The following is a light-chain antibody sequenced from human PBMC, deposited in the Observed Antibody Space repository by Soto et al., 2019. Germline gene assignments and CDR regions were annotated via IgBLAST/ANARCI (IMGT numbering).Light chain of an antibody. Sequence: DIQMTQSPSTLSASLGGRVPLTCRASQSISSWLAWYQQKPGKAPKLLIYDASSLESGVPSRFSGSGSGTEFTLTISSLQSEDFAVYFCQQYNIWPQTFGQGTKV. J-gene: IGKJ1*01. CDR2: DAS. CDR1: QSISSW. CDR3: QQYNIWPQT. V-gene: IGKV1-5*01.